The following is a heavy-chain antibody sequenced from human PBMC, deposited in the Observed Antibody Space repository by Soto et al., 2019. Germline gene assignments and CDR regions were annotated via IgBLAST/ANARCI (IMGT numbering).Heavy chain of an antibody. V-gene: IGHV3-66*01. Sequence: PGGSLRLSCAASGFTVSSNYMSWVRQAPGKELEWVSVIYSGGSTYYADSEKGRFTISRDNSKNTLYHQMNSLRAEDTAVYYCAKSSGIAPDYWGQGTLVTVSS. CDR1: GFTVSSNY. J-gene: IGHJ4*02. CDR2: IYSGGST. D-gene: IGHD6-13*01. CDR3: AKSSGIAPDY.